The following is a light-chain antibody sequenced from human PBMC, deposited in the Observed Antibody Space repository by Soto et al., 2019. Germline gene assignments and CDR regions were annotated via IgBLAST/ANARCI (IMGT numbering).Light chain of an antibody. CDR1: QIFSSN. V-gene: IGKV3D-15*01. Sequence: EIVMTQSPATLSVSPGERATLSCRASQIFSSNLAWYQQRPGRAPRLLIYAASRRATGIPDRFSGSGSGTDFTLTISRLEPEDLAVYYCQQYDYSVWTFGQGTKVDIK. J-gene: IGKJ1*01. CDR3: QQYDYSVWT. CDR2: AAS.